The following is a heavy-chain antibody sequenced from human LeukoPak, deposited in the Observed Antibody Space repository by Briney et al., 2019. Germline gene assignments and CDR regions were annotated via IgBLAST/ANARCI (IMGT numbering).Heavy chain of an antibody. CDR3: AKGSLPFYYYGMDV. CDR1: GFTFTSYW. CDR2: IKQDGSEK. J-gene: IGHJ6*02. Sequence: GGSLRLSCAASGFTFTSYWMSWVRQAPGKGLEWVANIKQDGSEKYYVDSVKGRFTISRDNAKNSLYLQVNSLRAEDTAVYYCAKGSLPFYYYGMDVWGQGTTVTVSS. V-gene: IGHV3-7*01.